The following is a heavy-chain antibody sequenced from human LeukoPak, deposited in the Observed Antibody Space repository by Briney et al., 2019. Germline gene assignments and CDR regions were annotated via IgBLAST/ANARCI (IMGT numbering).Heavy chain of an antibody. CDR3: AKDRRGMVVRGVIIDS. Sequence: GGSLRLSCAASGFTFSSYSMNWVRQAPGKGLEWVSSISSSSSYIYYADSVKGRFTISRDNAKNSLYLQMNSLRAEDTAVYYCAKDRRGMVVRGVIIDSWGQGTLVTVSS. J-gene: IGHJ5*01. D-gene: IGHD3-10*01. V-gene: IGHV3-21*01. CDR1: GFTFSSYS. CDR2: ISSSSSYI.